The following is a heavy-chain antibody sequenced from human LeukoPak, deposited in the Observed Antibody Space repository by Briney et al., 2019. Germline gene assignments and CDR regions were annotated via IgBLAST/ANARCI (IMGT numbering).Heavy chain of an antibody. CDR2: IYYTGDT. V-gene: IGHV4-59*08. J-gene: IGHJ4*02. Sequence: PSETLSLTCAEPGDSISSHYRYWSRQPPGKGRERIGYIYYTGDTNYNPSLASRVTMSVDTSKTQFSLKLRSVTAADTAVYYCARLAYRGPAVADFDYWGQGILVTVSS. CDR3: ARLAYRGPAVADFDY. D-gene: IGHD6-19*01. CDR1: GDSISSHY.